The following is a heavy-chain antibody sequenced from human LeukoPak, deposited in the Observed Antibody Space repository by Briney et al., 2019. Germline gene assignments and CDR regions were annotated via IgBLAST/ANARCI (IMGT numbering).Heavy chain of an antibody. CDR3: ARVGPLSPGYWFDP. V-gene: IGHV4-4*07. D-gene: IGHD3-16*02. Sequence: PSETLSLTCTVSGGSISSYYWSWIRQPAGKGLEWIGRIYTSGSTNYNPSLKSRVTISVDKSKNQFSLKLSSVTAADTAVYYFARVGPLSPGYWFDPWGQGTLVTVSS. CDR2: IYTSGST. CDR1: GGSISSYY. J-gene: IGHJ5*02.